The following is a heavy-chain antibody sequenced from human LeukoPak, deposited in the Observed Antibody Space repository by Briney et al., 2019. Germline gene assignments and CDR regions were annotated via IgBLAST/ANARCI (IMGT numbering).Heavy chain of an antibody. CDR1: GGSISSYY. J-gene: IGHJ5*02. Sequence: SETLSLTCTVSGGSISSYYWSWIRQPPGRGLEWIGYIYYSGSTNYNPSLKSRVTISVDTSKNQFSLKLSSVTAADTAVYYCARMTYYDFWRTPSGFDPWGQGTLVTVSS. D-gene: IGHD3-3*01. V-gene: IGHV4-59*08. CDR2: IYYSGST. CDR3: ARMTYYDFWRTPSGFDP.